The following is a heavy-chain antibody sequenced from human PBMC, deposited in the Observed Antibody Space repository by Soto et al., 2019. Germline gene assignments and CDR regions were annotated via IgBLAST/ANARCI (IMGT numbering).Heavy chain of an antibody. D-gene: IGHD2-15*01. J-gene: IGHJ4*02. V-gene: IGHV3-23*01. CDR2: ISGSGGST. Sequence: EVQLLESGGGLVQPGGSLRLSCAASGFTFSSYAMSWVRQAPGKGLEWVSAISGSGGSTYYADSVKGRFTSSRDNSKNTLYLQMNRLRAEDTAVYYCASGGYCSGGSCYPVDYWGQGTLVTVSS. CDR1: GFTFSSYA. CDR3: ASGGYCSGGSCYPVDY.